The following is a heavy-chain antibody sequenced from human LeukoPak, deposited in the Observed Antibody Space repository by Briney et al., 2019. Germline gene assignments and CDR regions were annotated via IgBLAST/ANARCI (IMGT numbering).Heavy chain of an antibody. CDR2: ISYSGGT. CDR1: GGSISSYY. J-gene: IGHJ4*02. V-gene: IGHV4-59*01. D-gene: IGHD3-16*01. Sequence: SETLSLTCTVSGGSISSYYWSWIRQPPGKGLEWIGYISYSGGTNFNPSLKGRVTVSLDTFKNQFSLMLTSVTAADTAVYYCAGESSGLWVDYWGQGTLVT. CDR3: AGESSGLWVDY.